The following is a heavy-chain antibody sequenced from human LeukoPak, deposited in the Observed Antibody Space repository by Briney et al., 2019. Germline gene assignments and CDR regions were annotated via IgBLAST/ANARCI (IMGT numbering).Heavy chain of an antibody. V-gene: IGHV4-4*07. D-gene: IGHD5-18*01. J-gene: IGHJ4*02. CDR3: ARANGYGLLDC. CDR2: IYSSGST. Sequence: SETLSLTCIVSGGSISRYYWSWLRQPAGKGLEWIGRIYSSGSTNHNSSLKSRVTMSVDMSKNQFSLKLSSVTAADTAVYYCARANGYGLLDCWGQGTLVTVSS. CDR1: GGSISRYY.